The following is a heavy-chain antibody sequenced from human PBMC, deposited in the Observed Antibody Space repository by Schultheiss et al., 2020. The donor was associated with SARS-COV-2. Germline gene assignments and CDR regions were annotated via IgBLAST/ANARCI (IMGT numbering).Heavy chain of an antibody. Sequence: GGSLRLSCAASGFTFSSYWMSWVRQAPGKGLEWVSAISGSGGSTYYADSVKGRFTISRDNSKNTLYLQMNSLRAEDTAVYYCAKAAYYDFWSGLPKNWFDPWGQGTLVTVSS. CDR1: GFTFSSYW. J-gene: IGHJ5*02. CDR3: AKAAYYDFWSGLPKNWFDP. CDR2: ISGSGGST. D-gene: IGHD3-3*01. V-gene: IGHV3-23*01.